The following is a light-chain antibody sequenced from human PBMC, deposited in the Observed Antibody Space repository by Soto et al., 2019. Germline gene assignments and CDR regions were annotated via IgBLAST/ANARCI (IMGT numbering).Light chain of an antibody. CDR3: QQYGSSPLT. V-gene: IGKV3-20*01. J-gene: IGKJ4*01. CDR1: QSVSRNY. Sequence: EIVLTQSPGTLYLSPGERATLSCRASQSVSRNYLAWYQQKPGQAPSLLIFAASSRATGIPNRFSGVGSGTDFTLTISRLEPEDFAVYYCQQYGSSPLTFGGGNKV. CDR2: AAS.